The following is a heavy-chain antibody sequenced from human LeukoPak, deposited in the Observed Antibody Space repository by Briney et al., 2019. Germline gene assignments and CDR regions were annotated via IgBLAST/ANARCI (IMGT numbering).Heavy chain of an antibody. V-gene: IGHV3-23*01. CDR2: ISDVVAHT. CDR3: AKDNYGGVYAS. CDR1: EFILRNFG. J-gene: IGHJ5*02. D-gene: IGHD3-16*01. Sequence: PGESLRLSCAASEFILRNFGMSWIRQAPGKGLEWVSHISDVVAHTWYADSVKGRFIISRDNSNNRVFLQMNSLRPEDTALYYCAKDNYGGVYASWGQGTLVTVSS.